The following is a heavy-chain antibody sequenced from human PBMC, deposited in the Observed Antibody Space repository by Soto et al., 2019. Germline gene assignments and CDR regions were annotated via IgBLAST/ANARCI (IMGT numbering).Heavy chain of an antibody. V-gene: IGHV3-21*02. CDR3: ARGLEVVVVPANDY. J-gene: IGHJ4*02. CDR1: GFTFGDYN. CDR2: ISGSSSYI. Sequence: EVQLVESGGGLVKPGGSLRLSCAASGFTFGDYNMNWVRQAPGKGLEWVSSISGSSSYIYYADSVKGRFTISRDNAKNSLYLQMNSLRVEDTAMYYCARGLEVVVVPANDYWGQGTLVTVSS. D-gene: IGHD2-15*01.